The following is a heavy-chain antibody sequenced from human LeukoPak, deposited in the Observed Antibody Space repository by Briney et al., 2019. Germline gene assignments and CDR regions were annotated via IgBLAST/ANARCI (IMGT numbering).Heavy chain of an antibody. D-gene: IGHD3-10*01. J-gene: IGHJ5*02. CDR3: ARESDGRITMLRDVKWFDP. CDR1: GGSISSSSYS. Sequence: PSETLSLTCTVSGGSISSSSYSWGWIRQPPGKGLEWIGTIYYSGNTYYNPSLKSRVTISVDMSKNQFSLKLSSVTAADTAVYYCARESDGRITMLRDVKWFDPWGQGTLVTVSS. V-gene: IGHV4-39*07. CDR2: IYYSGNT.